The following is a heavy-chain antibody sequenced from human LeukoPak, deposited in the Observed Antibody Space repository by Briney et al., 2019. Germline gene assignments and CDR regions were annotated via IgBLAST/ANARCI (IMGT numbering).Heavy chain of an antibody. Sequence: GGSLRLSCAASGFTFSSYSMNWVRQAPGKGLEWVSGINWNGGSTGYADSVKGRFTISRDNAKNSLYLQMNSLRAEDTALYYCARGPLSPHYYGSGSYLNPFDYWGQGTLVTVSS. CDR3: ARGPLSPHYYGSGSYLNPFDY. J-gene: IGHJ4*02. V-gene: IGHV3-20*04. CDR2: INWNGGST. CDR1: GFTFSSYS. D-gene: IGHD3-10*01.